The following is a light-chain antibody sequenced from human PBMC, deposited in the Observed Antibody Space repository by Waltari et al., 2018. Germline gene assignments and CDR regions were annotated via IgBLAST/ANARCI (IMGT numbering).Light chain of an antibody. CDR2: DVN. V-gene: IGLV2-14*03. CDR3: SSFTSSTTGI. CDR1: SSDSGGYEY. J-gene: IGLJ2*01. Sequence: SALTQPDSVSGSPGQSITISCSGISSDSGGYEYVSWYQQHPGKAPKVIIYDVNNRPSGVSNRVSGSKSGSSASLTISGLQAEDEADYYCSSFTSSTTGIFGGGTKVTVL.